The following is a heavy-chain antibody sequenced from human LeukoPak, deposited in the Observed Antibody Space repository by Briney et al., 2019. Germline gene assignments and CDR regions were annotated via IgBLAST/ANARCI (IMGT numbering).Heavy chain of an antibody. V-gene: IGHV3-48*01. D-gene: IGHD4-23*01. Sequence: GGSLRLSCAASEFAFSTYNMNWVRQAPGKGLEWVSYISTGSSTTYYADSVKGRFTVSRDNVENSLYLQMNSLRGEDTAVYYCARVAAGYSVNYFDYWGQGTLVTVSS. CDR2: ISTGSSTT. J-gene: IGHJ4*02. CDR1: EFAFSTYN. CDR3: ARVAAGYSVNYFDY.